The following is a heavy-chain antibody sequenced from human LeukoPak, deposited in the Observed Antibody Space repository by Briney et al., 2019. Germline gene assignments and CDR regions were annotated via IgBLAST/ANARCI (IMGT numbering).Heavy chain of an antibody. J-gene: IGHJ4*02. CDR1: GFTFSSYA. D-gene: IGHD4-17*01. CDR3: ARGGTLPTVTKGCLGY. V-gene: IGHV3-30-3*01. CDR2: ISYDGSNK. Sequence: GGSLRLSCAASGFTFSSYAMHWVRQAPGKGLEWVAVISYDGSNKYYADSVKGRFTISRDNSKNTLYLQMNSLRAEDTAVYYCARGGTLPTVTKGCLGYWGQGTLVTVSS.